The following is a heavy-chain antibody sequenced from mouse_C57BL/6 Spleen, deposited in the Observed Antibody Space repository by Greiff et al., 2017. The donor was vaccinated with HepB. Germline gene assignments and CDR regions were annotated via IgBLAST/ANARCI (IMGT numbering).Heavy chain of an antibody. CDR3: ARDLTDSSGYEEFAY. J-gene: IGHJ3*01. V-gene: IGHV5-4*01. CDR1: GFTFSSYA. D-gene: IGHD3-2*02. Sequence: EVMLVESGGGLVKPGGSLKLSCAASGFTFSSYAMSWVRQTPEKRLEWVATISDGGSYTYYPDNVKGRFTISRDNAKNNLYLQMSHLKSEDTAMYYCARDLTDSSGYEEFAYWGQGTLVTVSA. CDR2: ISDGGSYT.